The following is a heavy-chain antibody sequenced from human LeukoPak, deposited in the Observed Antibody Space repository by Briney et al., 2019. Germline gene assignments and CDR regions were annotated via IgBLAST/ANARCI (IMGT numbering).Heavy chain of an antibody. D-gene: IGHD4-17*01. CDR3: AKGSEDPLGYGDYDYFDY. CDR1: GFTVSSNS. Sequence: GGSLRLSCTVSGFTVSSNSMSWVRQAPGKGLEWVSVISSSGGSTSYADAVKGRFTISRDNSKNTLYLQMNSLRAEDTAVYYCAKGSEDPLGYGDYDYFDYWGQGTLVTVSS. CDR2: ISSSGGST. V-gene: IGHV3-23*01. J-gene: IGHJ4*02.